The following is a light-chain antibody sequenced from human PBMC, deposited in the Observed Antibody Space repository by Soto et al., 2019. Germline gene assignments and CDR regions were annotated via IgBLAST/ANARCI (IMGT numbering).Light chain of an antibody. Sequence: PPSPLAWAPGQSITLSCTGTSSDVGNYNLVSWYQHHPGKAPKLMIYEVNKRPSGVSNRFSGSKSGNTASLTISGLQAEDEADYYCCSYAGSNYVFGTGTKVTVL. J-gene: IGLJ1*01. CDR1: SSDVGNYNL. CDR3: CSYAGSNYV. CDR2: EVN. V-gene: IGLV2-23*02.